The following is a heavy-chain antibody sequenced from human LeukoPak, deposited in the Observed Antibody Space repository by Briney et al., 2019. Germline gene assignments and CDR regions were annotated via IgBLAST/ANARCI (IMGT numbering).Heavy chain of an antibody. D-gene: IGHD3-16*01. CDR2: IYSSGST. CDR1: GGSISSYY. Sequence: SETLSLTCSVSGGSISSYYWSWIRQPPGKGLEWIGYIYSSGSTNYNPPLKSRVTISVDTSMNHFSLRLSSVTAADTAVYYCARHFGQSLYSAFDIWGQGTKVTVSS. CDR3: ARHFGQSLYSAFDI. J-gene: IGHJ3*02. V-gene: IGHV4-59*08.